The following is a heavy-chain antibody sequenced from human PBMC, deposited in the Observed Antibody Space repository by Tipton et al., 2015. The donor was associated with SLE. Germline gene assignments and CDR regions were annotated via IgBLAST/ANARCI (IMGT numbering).Heavy chain of an antibody. V-gene: IGHV3-74*01. CDR3: VKALAVAGTFDY. Sequence: SLRLSCAASGFTVSSNYMSWVRQAPGKGLEWVSRSNSDGSSTSYADSVKGRFTISRDNAKNTLYLQMSSLRAEDTAVYYCVKALAVAGTFDYWGQGTLVTVSS. D-gene: IGHD6-19*01. J-gene: IGHJ4*02. CDR1: GFTVSSNY. CDR2: SNSDGSST.